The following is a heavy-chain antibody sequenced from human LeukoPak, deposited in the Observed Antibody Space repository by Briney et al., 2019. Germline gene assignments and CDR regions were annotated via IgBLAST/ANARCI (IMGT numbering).Heavy chain of an antibody. Sequence: GESLKISCEGSGYSFTSYWIGWVRQMPGKGLEWMGIIYPGDSDTRYSPSFQGQVTISADKSIGTAYLQWSSLKASDTAMYYCARTDTAMVTGGWFDPWGQGTLVTVSS. V-gene: IGHV5-51*01. CDR2: IYPGDSDT. CDR3: ARTDTAMVTGGWFDP. D-gene: IGHD5-18*01. J-gene: IGHJ5*02. CDR1: GYSFTSYW.